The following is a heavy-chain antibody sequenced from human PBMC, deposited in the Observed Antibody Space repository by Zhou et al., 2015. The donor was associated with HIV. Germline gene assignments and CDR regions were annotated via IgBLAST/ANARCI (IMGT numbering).Heavy chain of an antibody. V-gene: IGHV1-69*04. D-gene: IGHD2/OR15-2a*01. CDR3: VRDKRVSADY. J-gene: IGHJ4*02. CDR1: GGTFSMYS. Sequence: QVQLVQSGTEVKKPGSSVTVSCKASGGTFSMYSFSWVRQAPGQGLEWMGRIIPILGITDYAQRFQDRLTISADTSTTTSSMDLIRVRSDDTAVYYCVRDKRVSADYWGQGTLVTVSS. CDR2: IIPILGIT.